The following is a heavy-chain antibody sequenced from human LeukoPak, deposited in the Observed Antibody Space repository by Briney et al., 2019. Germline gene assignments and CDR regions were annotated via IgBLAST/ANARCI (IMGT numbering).Heavy chain of an antibody. CDR2: IWYDGSKK. CDR3: ARDGSKYSGSYADY. CDR1: GFTFSSYG. J-gene: IGHJ4*02. D-gene: IGHD1-26*01. V-gene: IGHV3-33*01. Sequence: GGSLRLSCAASGFTFSSYGMHWVRQAPGKGLEWVAVIWYDGSKKEYVDSVKGRFTISRDNSKNTLYLQMNSLSAEGTAVYYCARDGSKYSGSYADYWGQGTLVTVSS.